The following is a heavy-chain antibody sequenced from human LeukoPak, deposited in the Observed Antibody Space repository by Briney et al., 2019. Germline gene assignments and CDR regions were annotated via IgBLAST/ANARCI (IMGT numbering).Heavy chain of an antibody. J-gene: IGHJ1*01. CDR3: AKGGPVAADPRYFQH. Sequence: GGSLRLSCAASGFTFSSYAMSWVRQAPGKGLEWVSAISGNGGSTYYADSVEGRFTISRDNSKNTLYLEMNSLRAEDTAVYYCAKGGPVAADPRYFQHWGQGTLVTVSS. CDR1: GFTFSSYA. V-gene: IGHV3-23*01. CDR2: ISGNGGST. D-gene: IGHD6-19*01.